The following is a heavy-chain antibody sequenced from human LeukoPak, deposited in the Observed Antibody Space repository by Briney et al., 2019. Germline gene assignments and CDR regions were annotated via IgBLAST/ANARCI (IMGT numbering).Heavy chain of an antibody. J-gene: IGHJ3*02. CDR1: GFTFSSYG. CDR2: ISGSGGST. D-gene: IGHD6-19*01. CDR3: AKDLSYSSGWPDAFDI. V-gene: IGHV3-23*01. Sequence: PGGSLRLSCAASGFTFSSYGMSWVRQAPGKGLEWVSAISGSGGSTYYADSVKGRFTISRDNSKNTLYLQMNSLRAEDTAVYYCAKDLSYSSGWPDAFDIWGQGTMVTVSS.